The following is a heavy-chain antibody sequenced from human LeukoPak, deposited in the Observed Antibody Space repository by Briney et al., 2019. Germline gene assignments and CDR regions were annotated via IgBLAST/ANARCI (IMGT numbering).Heavy chain of an antibody. Sequence: SETLSLTCTVSGGSISSYYWSWIRQPPGKGLEWIGYIYYSGSTNYNPSLKSRVTISVDTSKNQFSVKLSSVTAADTAVYYCARHPCSGGSCYSIDYWGQGTLVTVSS. J-gene: IGHJ4*02. D-gene: IGHD2-15*01. CDR2: IYYSGST. CDR1: GGSISSYY. V-gene: IGHV4-59*08. CDR3: ARHPCSGGSCYSIDY.